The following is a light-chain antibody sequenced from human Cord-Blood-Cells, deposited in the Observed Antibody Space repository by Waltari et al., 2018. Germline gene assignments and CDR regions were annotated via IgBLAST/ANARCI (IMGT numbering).Light chain of an antibody. Sequence: SSELTQAPAVSVALGQPVRITCQGDSLRRYYASWYQQKQGQAPVLVIYGKNNRPSGIPDRFSGSSSGNTASLTITGAQAEDEADYYCNSRDSSGNHLVFGGGTKLTVL. J-gene: IGLJ3*02. V-gene: IGLV3-19*01. CDR3: NSRDSSGNHLV. CDR2: GKN. CDR1: SLRRYY.